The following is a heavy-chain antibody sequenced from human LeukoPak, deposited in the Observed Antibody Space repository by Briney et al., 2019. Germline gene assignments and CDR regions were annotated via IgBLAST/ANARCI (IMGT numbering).Heavy chain of an antibody. CDR2: IHTSGST. D-gene: IGHD3-22*01. CDR1: GGSFSGYY. Sequence: KPSETLSLTCAVYGGSFSGYYWSWIRQPAGKGLEWIGRIHTSGSTNYNPSLKSRVTMSVDTSKNQFSLKLSSVTAADTAVYYCARDVYYYDSSGRYYFDYWGQGTLVTVSS. CDR3: ARDVYYYDSSGRYYFDY. V-gene: IGHV4-4*07. J-gene: IGHJ4*02.